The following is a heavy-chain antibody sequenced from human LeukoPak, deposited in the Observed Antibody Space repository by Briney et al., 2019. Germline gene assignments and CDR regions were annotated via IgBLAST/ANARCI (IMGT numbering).Heavy chain of an antibody. Sequence: EASVKVSCKASGYTFTGYYMHWVRQAPGQGLEWMGWINPNSGGTNYAQKFQGRVTMTRDTSISTAYMELSRLRSDDTAVYYCARDQAAAAGTVDYWGQGTLVTVSS. CDR2: INPNSGGT. V-gene: IGHV1-2*02. CDR1: GYTFTGYY. D-gene: IGHD6-13*01. J-gene: IGHJ4*02. CDR3: ARDQAAAAGTVDY.